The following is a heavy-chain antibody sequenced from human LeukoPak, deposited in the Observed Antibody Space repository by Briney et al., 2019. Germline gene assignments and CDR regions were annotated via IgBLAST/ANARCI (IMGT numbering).Heavy chain of an antibody. CDR2: ITSNTAST. Sequence: GGSLRLSCAASGFTFSNYAMSWVRQVPGKGLEWVSGITSNTASTYYADSVKGRFTISRDSSKNTLFLHMNTLRAEDTAIYYCAKDRTVGASYWYFDLWGRGTLVTVSS. V-gene: IGHV3-23*01. CDR1: GFTFSNYA. J-gene: IGHJ2*01. D-gene: IGHD1-26*01. CDR3: AKDRTVGASYWYFDL.